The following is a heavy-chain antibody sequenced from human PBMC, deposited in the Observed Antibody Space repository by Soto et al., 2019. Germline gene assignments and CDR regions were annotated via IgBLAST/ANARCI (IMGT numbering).Heavy chain of an antibody. D-gene: IGHD6-13*01. CDR1: GGTFSSYA. J-gene: IGHJ4*02. CDR3: ARGCRGYSSSWDFDC. CDR2: IIPIFGTA. V-gene: IGHV1-69*13. Sequence: ASLKVSCKASGGTFSSYAISWARQAPGQGLEWMGEIIPIFGTANYAQKFQGRVTITADESTSTAYMELSSLRSEDTAVYYCARGCRGYSSSWDFDCWDQGTLVIVSS.